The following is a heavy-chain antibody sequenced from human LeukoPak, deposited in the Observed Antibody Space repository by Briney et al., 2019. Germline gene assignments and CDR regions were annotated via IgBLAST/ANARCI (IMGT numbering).Heavy chain of an antibody. J-gene: IGHJ3*02. CDR3: ARDILPSGSRAFDI. CDR1: GFSFSIYG. D-gene: IGHD3-10*01. V-gene: IGHV3-30*03. Sequence: PGGSLRLSCAASGFSFSIYGMHWVRQAPGKGLEWVAVISYEGSNKYYADSVKGRFAISRDNSKNTLYLQMNSLRAEDTAVYYCARDILPSGSRAFDIWGQGTMVTVSS. CDR2: ISYEGSNK.